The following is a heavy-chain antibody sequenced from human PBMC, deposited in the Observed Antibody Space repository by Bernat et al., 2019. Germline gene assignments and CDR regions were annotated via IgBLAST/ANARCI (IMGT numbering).Heavy chain of an antibody. V-gene: IGHV3-43*01. J-gene: IGHJ4*02. D-gene: IGHD5-18*01. Sequence: EVQLVESGGVVVQPGGSLRLSCAASGFTFDDYTMHWVRQAPGKGLEWVSLISWDGGSTYYADSVKGRFTISRDNSKNSLYLQMNSLRSEDTAVYYCARGDTAMGTFVYWGQGTLVTVSS. CDR2: ISWDGGST. CDR3: ARGDTAMGTFVY. CDR1: GFTFDDYT.